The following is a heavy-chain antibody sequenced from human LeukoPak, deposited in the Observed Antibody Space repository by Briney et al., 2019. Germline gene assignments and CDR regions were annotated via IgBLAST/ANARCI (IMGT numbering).Heavy chain of an antibody. D-gene: IGHD4-17*01. V-gene: IGHV1-2*06. CDR2: INPTSGGT. CDR1: GYTFTGYY. J-gene: IGHJ4*02. CDR3: TLTTVTTFFDY. Sequence: ASVKVSCKASGYTFTGYYMHWVRQAPGQGLEWMGRINPTSGGTNYAQKFQGRVTMTRDTSISTAYMELSRLRSDDTAVYYCTLTTVTTFFDYWGQGTLVTVSS.